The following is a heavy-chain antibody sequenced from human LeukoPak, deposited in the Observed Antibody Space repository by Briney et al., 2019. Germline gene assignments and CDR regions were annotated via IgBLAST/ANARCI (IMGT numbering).Heavy chain of an antibody. V-gene: IGHV1-2*02. CDR1: GYTFTGYY. Sequence: ASVKVSCKASGYTFTGYYMHWVRQAPGQGLEWMGWIDPNSGGANYAQKFQGRVTMTRDTSISTAYMELSRLRSDDTAVYYCARDSVDSSAFFDYWAREPWSPSPQ. D-gene: IGHD3-22*01. J-gene: IGHJ4*02. CDR2: IDPNSGGA. CDR3: ARDSVDSSAFFDY.